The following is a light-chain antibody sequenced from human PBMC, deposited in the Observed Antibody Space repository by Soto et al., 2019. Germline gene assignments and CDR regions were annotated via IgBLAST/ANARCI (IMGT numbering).Light chain of an antibody. CDR1: QSLLHSNGYTY. V-gene: IGKV2-30*02. Sequence: VMTQSPLSLPVTPGEPASISCRSSQSLLHSNGYTYLNWFQQRPGQSPRRLIYKVSNRDSGVPDRFSGSGSGTDFTLKISRVEAEDVGVYYCMQGTHWPPITFGQGTRLVIK. CDR3: MQGTHWPPIT. J-gene: IGKJ5*01. CDR2: KVS.